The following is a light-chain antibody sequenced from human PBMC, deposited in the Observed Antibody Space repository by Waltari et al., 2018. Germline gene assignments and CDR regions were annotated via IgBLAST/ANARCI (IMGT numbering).Light chain of an antibody. CDR2: KDS. J-gene: IGLJ2*01. CDR3: QSADSSGSVV. V-gene: IGLV3-25*03. Sequence: SFELTQPPSLSVSPGQTARNTCSGDALSKQYAHWHQQRPGLAPVLVIYKDSERPSGIPGRFAGSSSGTTVTLTISGVQAEDEADYYCQSADSSGSVVFGGGTKLTVL. CDR1: ALSKQY.